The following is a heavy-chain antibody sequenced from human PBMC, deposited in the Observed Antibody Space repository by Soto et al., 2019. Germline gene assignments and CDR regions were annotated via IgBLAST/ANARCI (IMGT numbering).Heavy chain of an antibody. D-gene: IGHD3-3*01. V-gene: IGHV1-18*01. J-gene: IGHJ6*02. CDR3: ARDAPPPELRFLEWHNYDYNGMDV. Sequence: WASVKVSCKTSGYSFTAYGISWLRQAPGQGLEWMGWISCYNGKTKYAQKVQGRVTMTTDTSTSTAYMEVRSLRSDDTAIYYCARDAPPPELRFLEWHNYDYNGMDVWGQGTTVTVSS. CDR1: GYSFTAYG. CDR2: ISCYNGKT.